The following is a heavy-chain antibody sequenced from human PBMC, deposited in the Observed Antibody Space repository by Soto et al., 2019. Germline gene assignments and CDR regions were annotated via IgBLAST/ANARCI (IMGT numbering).Heavy chain of an antibody. D-gene: IGHD2-2*01. CDR3: ARDIVLVPAAISSASYYGMDV. Sequence: ASVKVSCKASGYTFTGYYMHWVRQAPGQGLEWMGWINPNSGGTNYAQKFQGWVTMTRDTSISTAYMELSRLRSDDTAVYYCARDIVLVPAAISSASYYGMDVWGQGTTVTVSS. CDR2: INPNSGGT. V-gene: IGHV1-2*04. CDR1: GYTFTGYY. J-gene: IGHJ6*02.